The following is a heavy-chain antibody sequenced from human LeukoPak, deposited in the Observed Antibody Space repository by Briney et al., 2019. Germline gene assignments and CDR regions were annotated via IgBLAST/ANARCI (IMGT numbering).Heavy chain of an antibody. CDR1: GGTFSSYA. J-gene: IGHJ4*02. Sequence: SVKVSCKASGGTFSSYAISWVRQAPGQGLEWMGGIIPIFGTANYAQKFQGRVTITADESTSTAYMELSSLRSEDTAVYYCAFEHCSGGCNQAFDSWGQGTRVTVSS. CDR2: IIPIFGTA. V-gene: IGHV1-69*01. CDR3: AFEHCSGGCNQAFDS. D-gene: IGHD2-15*01.